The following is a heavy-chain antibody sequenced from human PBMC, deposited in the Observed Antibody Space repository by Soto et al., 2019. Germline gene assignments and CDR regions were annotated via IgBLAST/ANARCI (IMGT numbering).Heavy chain of an antibody. CDR1: GFTFSSYA. CDR3: AKVDYGDFEEGY. V-gene: IGHV3-23*01. CDR2: ISGSGGST. D-gene: IGHD4-17*01. Sequence: PGGSLRLSCAASGFTFSSYAMSWVRQAPGKGLEWVSAISGSGGSTYYADSVKGRSTISRDNSKNTLYLQMNSLRAEDTAVYYCAKVDYGDFEEGYWGQGTLVTVSS. J-gene: IGHJ4*02.